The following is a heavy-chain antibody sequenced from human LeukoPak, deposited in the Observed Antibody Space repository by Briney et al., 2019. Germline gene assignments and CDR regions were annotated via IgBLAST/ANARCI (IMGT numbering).Heavy chain of an antibody. J-gene: IGHJ4*02. CDR2: INPTGASR. D-gene: IGHD3-16*01. V-gene: IGHV1-46*01. CDR1: GYTCTSYG. Sequence: GASVKVSCKASGYTCTSYGISWVRLAPGQGLEWLGIINPTGASRSYAQRFRGRVTMTSHTSTNTVYMELSSLTSEDTAVFYCAREKSGGYFDYWGQGTLVTVSS. CDR3: AREKSGGYFDY.